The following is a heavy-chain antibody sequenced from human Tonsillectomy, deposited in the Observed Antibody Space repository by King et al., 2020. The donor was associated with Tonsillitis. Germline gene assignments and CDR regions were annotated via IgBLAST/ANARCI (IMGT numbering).Heavy chain of an antibody. Sequence: QLVQSGVEVKKPGESLKISCKGSGYSFTSYWIGWVRQMPGKGLEWMGIIYPDDSRTKYSPSFQGQVTISADKSISTAYLQWSSLKASDTAMYYCARRSSGWFDYYYYYMDVWGKGTTVTVSS. V-gene: IGHV5-51*03. CDR2: IYPDDSRT. D-gene: IGHD6-19*01. CDR1: GYSFTSYW. CDR3: ARRSSGWFDYYYYYMDV. J-gene: IGHJ6*03.